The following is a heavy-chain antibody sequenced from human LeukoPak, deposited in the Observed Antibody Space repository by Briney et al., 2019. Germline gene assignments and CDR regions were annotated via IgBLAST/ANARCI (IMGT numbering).Heavy chain of an antibody. CDR2: ISSSSSYI. CDR3: ARVYSSSPSKFDP. J-gene: IGHJ5*02. CDR1: GFTFSSYS. Sequence: PGGSLRLSRAASGFTFSSYSMNWVRQAPGKGLEWVSSISSSSSYIYYADSVKGRFTISRDNAKNSLYLQMNSLRAEDTAVYYCARVYSSSPSKFDPWGQGTLVTVSS. V-gene: IGHV3-21*01. D-gene: IGHD6-13*01.